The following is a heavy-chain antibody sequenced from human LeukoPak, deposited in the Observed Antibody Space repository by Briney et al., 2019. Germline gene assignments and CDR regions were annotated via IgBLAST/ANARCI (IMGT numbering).Heavy chain of an antibody. CDR3: ARGGWELLEFDY. CDR2: ISSSSSYI. Sequence: SGGSLRLSCAASGFTFSSYSMNWVRQAPGKGLEWVSSISSSSSYIYYADSVKGRFTISRDNAKNSLYLQMNSLRAEDTAVYYCARGGWELLEFDYWGQGTLVTVSS. J-gene: IGHJ4*02. V-gene: IGHV3-21*01. D-gene: IGHD1-26*01. CDR1: GFTFSSYS.